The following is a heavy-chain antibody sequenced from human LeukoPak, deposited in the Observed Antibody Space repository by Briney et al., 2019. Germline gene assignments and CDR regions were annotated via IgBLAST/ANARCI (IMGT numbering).Heavy chain of an antibody. V-gene: IGHV4-4*07. CDR1: GGSISSYY. CDR3: ARVVTMIVANWFDP. D-gene: IGHD3-22*01. Sequence: SETLSLTCTVSGGSISSYYWSWIRQPAGKGLEWIGRIYTSGSTNYNPSLESRGTMSVDTSKNQFSLKLSSVTAADTAVYYCARVVTMIVANWFDPWGQGTLVTVSS. CDR2: IYTSGST. J-gene: IGHJ5*02.